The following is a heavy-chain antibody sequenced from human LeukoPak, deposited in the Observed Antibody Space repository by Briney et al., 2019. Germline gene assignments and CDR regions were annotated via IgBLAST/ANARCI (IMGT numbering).Heavy chain of an antibody. D-gene: IGHD2-15*01. Sequence: PSETLSLTCAVYGGSFSGYYWSWIRQPPGKGLEWIGYIYYSGSTNYNPSLKSRVTISVDTSKNQFSLKLSSVTAADTAVYYCVTNSIGYCSGGNCYQVSDSWGQGTLVTVSS. CDR2: IYYSGST. V-gene: IGHV4-59*12. J-gene: IGHJ4*02. CDR3: VTNSIGYCSGGNCYQVSDS. CDR1: GGSFSGYY.